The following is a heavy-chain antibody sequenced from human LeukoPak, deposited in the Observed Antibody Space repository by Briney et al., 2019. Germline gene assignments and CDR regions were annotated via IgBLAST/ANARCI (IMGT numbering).Heavy chain of an antibody. J-gene: IGHJ4*02. CDR3: ARVGNQYYFDY. V-gene: IGHV3-30-3*01. CDR1: GFTFSSYA. D-gene: IGHD1-14*01. CDR2: ISYDGSNK. Sequence: GGFLRLSCAASGFTFSSYAMHWVRQAPGKGLEWVAVISYDGSNKYYADSVKGRFTISRDNSKNTLYLQMNSLRAEDTAVYYCARVGNQYYFDYWGQGTLVTVSS.